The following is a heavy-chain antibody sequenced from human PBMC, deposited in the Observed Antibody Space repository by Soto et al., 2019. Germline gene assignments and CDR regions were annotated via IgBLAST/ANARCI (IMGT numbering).Heavy chain of an antibody. CDR3: AKVVGYCSSTSCYAYDY. Sequence: QVQLVESGRGVVQPGRSLRLSCAASGFTFSSYGMHWVRQAPGKGLEWVAVISYDGSNKYYADSVKGRFTISRDNSKNTLYLQMNSLRAEDTAVYYCAKVVGYCSSTSCYAYDYWGQGTLVTVSS. V-gene: IGHV3-30*18. CDR2: ISYDGSNK. CDR1: GFTFSSYG. D-gene: IGHD2-2*03. J-gene: IGHJ4*02.